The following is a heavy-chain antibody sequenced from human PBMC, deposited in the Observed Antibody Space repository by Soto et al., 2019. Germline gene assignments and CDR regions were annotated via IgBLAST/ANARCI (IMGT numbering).Heavy chain of an antibody. J-gene: IGHJ4*02. Sequence: QVQLQESGPGLVKPSGTLSLTCAVSSGSISSSNWWSWVRQPPGKGLEWTGEIYHSGSTNHNPSLRSRVTISVDKSKNQCSLKLTSVTAADTAMYYCARLREGSNYPDYWGQGTLVTVSS. V-gene: IGHV4-4*02. CDR2: IYHSGST. CDR1: SGSISSSNW. CDR3: ARLREGSNYPDY. D-gene: IGHD2-15*01.